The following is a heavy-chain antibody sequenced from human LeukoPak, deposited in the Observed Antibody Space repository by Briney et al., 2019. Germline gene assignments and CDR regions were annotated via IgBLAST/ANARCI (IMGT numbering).Heavy chain of an antibody. CDR3: ARDNYYDSSERWLGAFDI. CDR2: IYHSGST. Sequence: GYYXSWIRQPPGKGLEWIRYIYHSGSTYYNPSLKSRVTISVDRSKNQFSLKLSSVTAADTAVYYCARDNYYDSSERWLGAFDIWGQGTMVTVSS. CDR1: GYY. J-gene: IGHJ3*02. D-gene: IGHD3-22*01. V-gene: IGHV4-30-2*01.